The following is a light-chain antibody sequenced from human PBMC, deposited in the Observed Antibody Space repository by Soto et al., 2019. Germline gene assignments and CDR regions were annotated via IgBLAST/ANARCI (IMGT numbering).Light chain of an antibody. CDR1: QSISSR. CDR2: DAS. V-gene: IGKV1-5*01. CDR3: QQYNSYAWT. Sequence: DIQMTQSPSTLSASVGDRVTITCRASQSISSRLAWYQQKPGKAPKLLISDASNLESGVPSRFSGSGSGTEFTLTISSLQPDDFATYYCQQYNSYAWTFGQGTKVDIK. J-gene: IGKJ1*01.